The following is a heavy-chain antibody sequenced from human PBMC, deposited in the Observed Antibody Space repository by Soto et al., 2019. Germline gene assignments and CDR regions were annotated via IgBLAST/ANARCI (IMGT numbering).Heavy chain of an antibody. J-gene: IGHJ4*02. D-gene: IGHD6-19*01. V-gene: IGHV1-69*06. CDR3: ARGRGYSSGWYLDY. CDR2: IIPIFGTA. Sequence: QVQLVQSGAEVKKPGSSVKVPCKASGGTFSSYAISWVQQAPGQGLEWMGGIIPIFGTANYAQKFQGRVTITADKSTSTAYMELSSLRSEDTAVYYCARGRGYSSGWYLDYWGQGTLVTVSS. CDR1: GGTFSSYA.